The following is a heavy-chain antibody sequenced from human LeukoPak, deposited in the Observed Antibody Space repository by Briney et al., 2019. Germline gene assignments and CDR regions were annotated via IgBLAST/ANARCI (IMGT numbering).Heavy chain of an antibody. CDR1: GFTLSTYW. J-gene: IGHJ3*02. CDR3: ARQYCSSTSCNGAFDI. CDR2: INSDGSST. V-gene: IGHV3-74*01. Sequence: GGSLRLSCAASGFTLSTYWMHWVRQAPGKGLVWVSRINSDGSSTSYADSVKGRFTISRDNSKNTLYFQMNSLRAEDTAVYYCARQYCSSTSCNGAFDIWGQGTMVTVSS. D-gene: IGHD2-2*01.